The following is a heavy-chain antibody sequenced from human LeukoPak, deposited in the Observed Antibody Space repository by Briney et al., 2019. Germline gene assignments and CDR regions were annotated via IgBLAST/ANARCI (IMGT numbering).Heavy chain of an antibody. V-gene: IGHV3-23*01. J-gene: IGHJ4*02. D-gene: IGHD6-6*01. Sequence: AGGSLRLSCGASGFTFSRYPMSWVRQAPGKGLEWVSAIGSNGGITYYADTVQGRFTISRDNSKNTLDLQMNSLRAEDTAVYYCAKDLGQVAARPASGYWGQGTLVTVSS. CDR2: IGSNGGIT. CDR1: GFTFSRYP. CDR3: AKDLGQVAARPASGY.